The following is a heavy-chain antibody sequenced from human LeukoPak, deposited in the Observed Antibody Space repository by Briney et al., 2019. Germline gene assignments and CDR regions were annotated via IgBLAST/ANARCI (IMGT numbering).Heavy chain of an antibody. CDR2: IYPADSDT. CDR3: ARAGLDFGFGQLDIDY. CDR1: EYSFSTYW. D-gene: IGHD3-10*01. J-gene: IGHJ4*02. Sequence: GESLKISCKGSEYSFSTYWIGWVRQIPGKGLEWMGIIYPADSDTRYSPSFQGQVTISVDKSLSTAYLQWSSLKASVSAMYYCARAGLDFGFGQLDIDYWGQGTLVTVSS. V-gene: IGHV5-51*01.